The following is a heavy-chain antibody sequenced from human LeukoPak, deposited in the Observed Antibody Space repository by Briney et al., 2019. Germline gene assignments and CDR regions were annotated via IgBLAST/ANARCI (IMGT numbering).Heavy chain of an antibody. Sequence: PGGSLRLSCAASGFTVSSNYMSWVRQAPGKGLEWVSVIYSGGSTYYADSVKGRFTISRDNSKDTLYLQMNSLRAEDTAVYYCARDPPGYGMDVWGQGTTVTVSS. CDR3: ARDPPGYGMDV. CDR1: GFTVSSNY. J-gene: IGHJ6*02. D-gene: IGHD3-10*01. CDR2: IYSGGST. V-gene: IGHV3-66*01.